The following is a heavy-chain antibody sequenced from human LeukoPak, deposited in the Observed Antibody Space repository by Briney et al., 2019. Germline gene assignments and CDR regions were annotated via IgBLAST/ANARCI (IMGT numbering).Heavy chain of an antibody. CDR1: GGTFSSYA. D-gene: IGHD2-2*01. V-gene: IGHV1-69*13. Sequence: GASVKVSCKASGGTFSSYAISWVRQAPGQGLEWMGGIIPIFGTANYAQKFQGRVTITADESTSTAYMELSSLRSEDTAVYYCARDRGYCRSTSCYLDYWGQGTLVTVSS. CDR2: IIPIFGTA. CDR3: ARDRGYCRSTSCYLDY. J-gene: IGHJ4*02.